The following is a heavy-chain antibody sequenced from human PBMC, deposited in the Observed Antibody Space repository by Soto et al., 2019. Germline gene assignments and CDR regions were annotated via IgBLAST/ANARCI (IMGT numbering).Heavy chain of an antibody. V-gene: IGHV1-18*01. CDR1: AYTFTIYC. CDR3: ARVEYRYSSGWYAFDF. J-gene: IGHJ3*01. CDR2: ISAYNGNT. Sequence: ASVKLSCKASAYTFTIYCISWVRQAPGQGLEWMGWISAYNGNTNYAQKLQGRVTMTTDTSTSTAYMELRSLRSDDTAVYYCARVEYRYSSGWYAFDFWGQGAMVTVSS. D-gene: IGHD6-19*01.